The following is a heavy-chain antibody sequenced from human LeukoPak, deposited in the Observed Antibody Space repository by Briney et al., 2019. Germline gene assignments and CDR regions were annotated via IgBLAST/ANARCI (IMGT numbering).Heavy chain of an antibody. CDR2: IYYSGST. J-gene: IGHJ4*02. D-gene: IGHD3-22*01. V-gene: IGHV4-39*07. CDR3: ARDPDFSTYYYDSSGYCGY. Sequence: SETLSLTCTISGGSISSSSYYWGWIRQPPGKGLEWIGSIYYSGSTYYNPSLKSRVTISVDTSKNQFSLKLSSVTAADTAVYYCARDPDFSTYYYDSSGYCGYWGQGTLVTVSS. CDR1: GGSISSSSYY.